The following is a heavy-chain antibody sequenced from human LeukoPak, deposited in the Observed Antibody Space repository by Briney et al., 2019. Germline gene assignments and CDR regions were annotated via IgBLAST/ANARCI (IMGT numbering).Heavy chain of an antibody. J-gene: IGHJ4*02. CDR2: ISAYNGNT. Sequence: ASVKVSCKASGYTFTSYGISWVRQAPGQGLEWMGWISAYNGNTNYAQKLHGRVTMTTDTSTSTAYMELRSLRSDDTAVYYCARDYYYDSSGQHDYWGQGTLVTVSS. D-gene: IGHD3-22*01. CDR1: GYTFTSYG. V-gene: IGHV1-18*01. CDR3: ARDYYYDSSGQHDY.